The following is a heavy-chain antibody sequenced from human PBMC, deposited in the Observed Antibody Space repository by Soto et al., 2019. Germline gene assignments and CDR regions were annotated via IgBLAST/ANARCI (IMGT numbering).Heavy chain of an antibody. CDR1: GFTFSSYA. Sequence: GGSLRLSCAAPGFTFSSYAMSWVRQAPGKGLEWVSAISGSGDSTYYADSVKGRFTISRDNSKNTLYLQMNGLRAEDTAVYYCAKSCTGGWYSSCFDYWGQGTLVTVSS. V-gene: IGHV3-23*01. CDR2: ISGSGDST. J-gene: IGHJ4*02. CDR3: AKSCTGGWYSSCFDY. D-gene: IGHD6-19*01.